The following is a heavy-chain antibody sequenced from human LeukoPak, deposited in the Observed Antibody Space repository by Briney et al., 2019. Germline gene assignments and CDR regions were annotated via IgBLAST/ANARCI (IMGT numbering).Heavy chain of an antibody. J-gene: IGHJ4*02. CDR2: IYYRGTT. Sequence: SETLSLTCTVSGGSFSSGSDYWSWIRQPPGKGLEWIVYIYYRGTTNYNPSLKSRATISVDTSKKQFSLKLSFVTAADTAVYYCARGHFDILTGYYIEYWGQGTLVTVSS. D-gene: IGHD3-9*01. CDR1: GGSFSSGSDY. V-gene: IGHV4-61*01. CDR3: ARGHFDILTGYYIEY.